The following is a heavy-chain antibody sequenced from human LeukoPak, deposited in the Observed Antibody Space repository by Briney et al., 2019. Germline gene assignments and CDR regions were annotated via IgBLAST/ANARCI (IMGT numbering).Heavy chain of an antibody. CDR1: GGSISSSSYY. V-gene: IGHV4-39*01. CDR2: IYYSGST. CDR3: ARLTTYYYDSSGYD. Sequence: SETLSLTCTVSGGSISSSSYYWGWIRQPPGKGLEWIGSIYYSGSTYYNPSLKSRVTISVDTSKNQFSLKLSSVTAADTAVYYCARLTTYYYDSSGYDWGQGTLVTASS. J-gene: IGHJ4*02. D-gene: IGHD3-22*01.